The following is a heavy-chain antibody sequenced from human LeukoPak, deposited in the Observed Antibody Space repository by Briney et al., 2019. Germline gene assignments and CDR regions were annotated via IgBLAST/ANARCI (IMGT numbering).Heavy chain of an antibody. CDR2: IKQDGSEK. Sequence: QAGGSLRLSCAASGFTFSSYWMSWVRQAPGKGLEWVANIKQDGSEKYYVDSVKGRFTISRDNAKNSLYLQMNSLRAEDTAVYCARVSPNTVTTLQYFDYWGQGTLVTVSS. CDR3: ARVSPNTVTTLQYFDY. CDR1: GFTFSSYW. J-gene: IGHJ4*02. D-gene: IGHD4-17*01. V-gene: IGHV3-7*01.